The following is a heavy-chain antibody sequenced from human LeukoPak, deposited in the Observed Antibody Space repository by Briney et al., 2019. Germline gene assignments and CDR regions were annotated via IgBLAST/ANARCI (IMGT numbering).Heavy chain of an antibody. Sequence: PGGSLRLSCAASGFTFNNYGMHWVRQAPGKGLEWVAFIRYDGNNKYYADSVKGRFTISRDNSKNTLYLQMNSLRAEDTAVYYCAKESVVVVAATLVTGFDYWGQGTLVTVSS. CDR2: IRYDGNNK. V-gene: IGHV3-30*02. J-gene: IGHJ4*02. D-gene: IGHD2-15*01. CDR1: GFTFNNYG. CDR3: AKESVVVVAATLVTGFDY.